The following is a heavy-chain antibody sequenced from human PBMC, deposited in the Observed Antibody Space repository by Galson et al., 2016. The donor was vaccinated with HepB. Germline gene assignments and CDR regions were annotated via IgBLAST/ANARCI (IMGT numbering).Heavy chain of an antibody. Sequence: SLRLSCAGPGFTFSSNWMSWVRRAPGKGLEWVANIKEDGSEKYYVDSVKGRFTISRDNAQNSLFLQMNSLRAEDPAVYYCAREGLSGEPLDYWGQGTLVTVSS. V-gene: IGHV3-7*01. D-gene: IGHD3-16*01. CDR2: IKEDGSEK. J-gene: IGHJ4*02. CDR3: AREGLSGEPLDY. CDR1: GFTFSSNW.